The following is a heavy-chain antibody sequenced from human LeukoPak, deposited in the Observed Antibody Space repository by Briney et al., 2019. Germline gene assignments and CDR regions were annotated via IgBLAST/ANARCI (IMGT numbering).Heavy chain of an antibody. D-gene: IGHD2-2*03. V-gene: IGHV1-24*01. CDR3: AAGHSTGYHYWFDP. CDR1: GSALSDLA. CDR2: LDRESGET. Sequence: ASVKVSCKVSGSALSDLAMQWVRQVPGKGLEWMGGLDRESGETLYSEKFQGRVTMAQDTSTDTAYMDLTSPTSEDTAVYYCAAGHSTGYHYWFDPWGQGTLVTVSS. J-gene: IGHJ5*02.